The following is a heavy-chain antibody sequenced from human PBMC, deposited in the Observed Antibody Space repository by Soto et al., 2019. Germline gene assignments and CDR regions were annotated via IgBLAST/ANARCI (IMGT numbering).Heavy chain of an antibody. Sequence: SETLSLTCSFSGDSVTIHDVTWIRKSKKKGLEWIGYMYYSGCSHYNPSLKSRVTISVDRSKNQFTLKLSSVTAADTAVYYCARHRELGGDDAFDIWGQGTMVT. CDR1: GDSVTIHD. CDR2: MYYSGCS. CDR3: ARHRELGGDDAFDI. V-gene: IGHV4-59*08. D-gene: IGHD1-26*01. J-gene: IGHJ3*02.